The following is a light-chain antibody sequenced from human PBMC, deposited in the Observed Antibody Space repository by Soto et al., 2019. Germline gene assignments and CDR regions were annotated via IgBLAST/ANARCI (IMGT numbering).Light chain of an antibody. J-gene: IGLJ1*01. CDR2: LEGSGTY. V-gene: IGLV4-60*02. Sequence: QPVLTQSSSASASLGTSVKLTCTLSSGHTSYIIIWHQQQPGKAPRYLMKLEGSGTYNKGSGVPDRFSGSSSGADRYLTISNLQFEDEADYYCETWDSNSHVFGTGTKLTVL. CDR3: ETWDSNSHV. CDR1: SGHTSYI.